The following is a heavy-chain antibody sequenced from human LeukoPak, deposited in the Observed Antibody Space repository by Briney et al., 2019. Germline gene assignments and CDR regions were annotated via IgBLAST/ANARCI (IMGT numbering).Heavy chain of an antibody. CDR3: ARDSLLRGSGWDYWYFDL. CDR1: GGSVSNGNYY. V-gene: IGHV4-61*01. Sequence: PSETLSLTCTVSGGSVSNGNYYWSWIRQPPGKGLEWIGNMHYSGSTNYNPSLKSRVTISVDTSMNQLSQLLSSATAADTAVYYCARDSLLRGSGWDYWYFDLWGRGTLVTVSS. D-gene: IGHD6-25*01. J-gene: IGHJ2*01. CDR2: MHYSGST.